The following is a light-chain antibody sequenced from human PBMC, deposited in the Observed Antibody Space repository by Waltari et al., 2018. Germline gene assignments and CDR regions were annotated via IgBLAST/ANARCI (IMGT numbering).Light chain of an antibody. V-gene: IGLV2-11*01. J-gene: IGLJ2*01. CDR1: SSDGGSSNY. Sequence: SALAPPRPVSGSPGQSVSISCTGTSSDGGSSNYVSWYQQHPGRVPKHIIYDVFERPSGVPDRFSGSKSGNTASLTISGLQAEDEADYYCYSYAVSNSVVFGGGTKVTVL. CDR3: YSYAVSNSVV. CDR2: DVF.